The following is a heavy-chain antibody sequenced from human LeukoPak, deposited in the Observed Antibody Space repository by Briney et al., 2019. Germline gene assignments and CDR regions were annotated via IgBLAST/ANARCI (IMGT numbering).Heavy chain of an antibody. D-gene: IGHD6-6*01. CDR2: ISPTGSTT. Sequence: GGSLRLSCAASGFTFSSYTMSWVRQAPGKGLVWVSRISPTGSTTSYADSVKGRFTVSRDNAKNTLYLQVNNLRAEDTAVYYCARGPNSNWSGLDFWGQGTLLTVSS. CDR3: ARGPNSNWSGLDF. V-gene: IGHV3-74*01. CDR1: GFTFSSYT. J-gene: IGHJ4*02.